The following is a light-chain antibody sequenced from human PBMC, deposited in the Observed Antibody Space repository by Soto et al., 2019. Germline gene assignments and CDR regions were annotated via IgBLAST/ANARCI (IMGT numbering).Light chain of an antibody. CDR2: DAS. V-gene: IGKV1-9*01. CDR3: QQLASYPIGT. J-gene: IGKJ4*01. Sequence: DIQFTQSPSFLSASVGDRVAITCRASQDISSSLAWYQQKPGKAPKLLIYDASTLQTGVPSRFRGSGSGTEFTLTISSLQPEDFATYSCQQLASYPIGTFGGGTKV. CDR1: QDISSS.